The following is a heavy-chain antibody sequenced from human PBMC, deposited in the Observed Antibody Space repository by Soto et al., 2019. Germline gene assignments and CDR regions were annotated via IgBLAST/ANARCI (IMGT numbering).Heavy chain of an antibody. Sequence: EVQLLESGGGLVQPGGSLRLSCAASGFTFSSYAMSWVRQAPGKGLEWVSAISGSGGSTYYADSVKGRFTISRDNSKNTLYLQMNRLRAEDTAVYYCAKDSTPYYYDSSGFRYWGQGTLVTVSS. D-gene: IGHD3-22*01. CDR3: AKDSTPYYYDSSGFRY. CDR1: GFTFSSYA. V-gene: IGHV3-23*01. CDR2: ISGSGGST. J-gene: IGHJ4*02.